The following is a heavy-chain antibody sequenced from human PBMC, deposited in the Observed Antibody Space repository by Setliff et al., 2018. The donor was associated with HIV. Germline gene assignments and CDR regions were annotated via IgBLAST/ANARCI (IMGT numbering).Heavy chain of an antibody. V-gene: IGHV1-2*02. CDR3: ARDHCSSSGCCEYSYYGMDV. CDR1: GYTFTDFY. Sequence: ASVKVSCKASGYTFTDFYIHWVRQAPGQGLEWMGWINPHSGGTYCAQKFQCRVTMTRDTSISTAYMEVSRLRSDDTAVYYCARDHCSSSGCCEYSYYGMDVRGQGTTVTVSS. CDR2: INPHSGGT. J-gene: IGHJ6*02. D-gene: IGHD2-2*01.